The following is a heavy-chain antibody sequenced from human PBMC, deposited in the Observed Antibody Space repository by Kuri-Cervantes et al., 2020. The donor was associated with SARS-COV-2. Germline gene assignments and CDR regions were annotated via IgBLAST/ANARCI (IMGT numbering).Heavy chain of an antibody. CDR1: GYTFTGYY. D-gene: IGHD4-11*01. V-gene: IGHV1-2*02. Sequence: ASGKVSCKASGYTFTGYYMHWVRQAPGQGLEWMGWINPNSGGTNYAQKFQGRVTMTRDTSISTAYMELSRLRSDDTAVYYCARVGIYDYSNYRPFDYWGQGTLVTVSS. J-gene: IGHJ4*02. CDR2: INPNSGGT. CDR3: ARVGIYDYSNYRPFDY.